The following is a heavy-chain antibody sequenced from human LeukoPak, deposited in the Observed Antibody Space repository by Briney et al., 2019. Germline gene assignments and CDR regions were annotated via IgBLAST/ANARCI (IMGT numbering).Heavy chain of an antibody. CDR1: GGSISSSSYY. CDR3: ARQYYDSSGYYHDSPMDY. J-gene: IGHJ4*02. CDR2: TYYSGST. D-gene: IGHD3-22*01. Sequence: SETLSLTCTVSGGSISSSSYYWGWIRQPPGKGLEWIGSTYYSGSTYYNPSLKSRVTISVDTSKNQFSLKLSSVTAADTAVYYCARQYYDSSGYYHDSPMDYWGQGTLVTVSS. V-gene: IGHV4-39*01.